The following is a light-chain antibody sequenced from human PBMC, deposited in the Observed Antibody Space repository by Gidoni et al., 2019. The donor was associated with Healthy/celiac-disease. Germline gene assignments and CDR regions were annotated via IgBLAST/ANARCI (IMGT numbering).Light chain of an antibody. Sequence: DIQMTQSPSYLSASVGDRVTITCRASQSISDYLNWYQQKPGKAPKLLIYAASSLQSGVPSRFSGSGSDTDVTLTISSLQPEDFATYFCQQSYSTPRYTFGQGTKLEIK. CDR1: QSISDY. V-gene: IGKV1-39*01. J-gene: IGKJ2*01. CDR2: AAS. CDR3: QQSYSTPRYT.